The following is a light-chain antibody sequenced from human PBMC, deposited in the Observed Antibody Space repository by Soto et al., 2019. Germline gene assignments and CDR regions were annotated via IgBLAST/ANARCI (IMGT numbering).Light chain of an antibody. CDR3: QSYDSSLSGVV. CDR2: DNS. V-gene: IGLV1-40*01. Sequence: QPVLTQPPSVSGAPGQRVTISCTGSSSNIGAGYDVHWYQQLPGTAPKLLIYDNSNRPSGVPDRFSGSKSGTSASLAITGLQAEDEADYYCQSYDSSLSGVVCGGGTKLTVL. CDR1: SSNIGAGYD. J-gene: IGLJ2*01.